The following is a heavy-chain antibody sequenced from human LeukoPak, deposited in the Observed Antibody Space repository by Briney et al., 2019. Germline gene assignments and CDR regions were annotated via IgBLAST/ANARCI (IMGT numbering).Heavy chain of an antibody. D-gene: IGHD5-12*01. CDR2: ISNNGGST. Sequence: GGSLRLSCAASGFTFSSYGMSWVRQAPGKGLEWVSFISNNGGSTSYADSVKGRFTISRDNSKNTLYLQVNSLRAEDTAVYYCAKGRSSGYDTYYYNCAMDVWRQGTTVTVSS. V-gene: IGHV3-23*01. CDR1: GFTFSSYG. J-gene: IGHJ6*02. CDR3: AKGRSSGYDTYYYNCAMDV.